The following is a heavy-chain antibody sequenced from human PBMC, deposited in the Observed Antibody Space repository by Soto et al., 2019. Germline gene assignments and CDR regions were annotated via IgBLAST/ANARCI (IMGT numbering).Heavy chain of an antibody. V-gene: IGHV1-69*13. CDR2: IIPIFGTA. CDR1: GYTFTSYG. D-gene: IGHD2-15*01. Sequence: GASVKVSCKASGYTFTSYGISWVRQAPGQGLEWMGGIIPIFGTANYAQKFQGRVTITADEPTSTAYMELSSLRSEDTAVYYCARAILSGYCSGGSCYYFDYWGQGTLVTVSS. J-gene: IGHJ4*02. CDR3: ARAILSGYCSGGSCYYFDY.